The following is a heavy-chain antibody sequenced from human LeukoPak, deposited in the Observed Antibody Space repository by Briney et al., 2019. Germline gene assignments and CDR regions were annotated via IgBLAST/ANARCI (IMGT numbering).Heavy chain of an antibody. V-gene: IGHV4-4*07. Sequence: SETLSLTYTVSGGSISSYYWSWIRQPAGKGLEWIGRIYTSGSTNYNPSLKSRVTMSVDTSKNQFSLKLSSVTAADTAVYYCAREASLAWYFDLWGRGTLVTVSS. J-gene: IGHJ2*01. CDR1: GGSISSYY. CDR2: IYTSGST. CDR3: AREASLAWYFDL.